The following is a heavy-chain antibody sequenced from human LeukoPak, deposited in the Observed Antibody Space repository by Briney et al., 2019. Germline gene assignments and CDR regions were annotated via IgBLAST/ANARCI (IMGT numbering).Heavy chain of an antibody. CDR2: IWYDGSNK. J-gene: IGHJ6*04. CDR3: ARVRVRGVMVYYYGMDV. CDR1: GFTFSSYG. Sequence: GRSLRLSCAASGFTFSSYGMHWVRQAPGKGLEWVAIIWYDGSNKYYADSAKGRFTISRDNSKNTLYLQMNSLRAEDTAVYYCARVRVRGVMVYYYGMDVWAKGPRSPSPQ. V-gene: IGHV3-33*01. D-gene: IGHD3-10*01.